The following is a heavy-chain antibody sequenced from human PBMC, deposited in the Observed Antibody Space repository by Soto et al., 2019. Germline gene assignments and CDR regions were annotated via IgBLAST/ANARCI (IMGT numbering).Heavy chain of an antibody. CDR1: GGSINSNH. J-gene: IGHJ6*02. CDR3: ARDFRPAPSYYGSRSYGLDV. CDR2: VYYSGRA. V-gene: IGHV4-59*01. Sequence: SETLSLTCTVAGGSINSNHWTWIRQPPGGGLEWIGYVYYSGRATYNPSLKGRFSISRDTSKTQFSLKLVSLTAADVAVYYCARDFRPAPSYYGSRSYGLDVWGQGTTVTVS. D-gene: IGHD3-10*01.